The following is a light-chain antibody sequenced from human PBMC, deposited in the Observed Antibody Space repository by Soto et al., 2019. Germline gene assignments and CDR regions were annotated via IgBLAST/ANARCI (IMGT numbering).Light chain of an antibody. J-gene: IGKJ2*01. CDR2: ATS. CDR1: QNVGSF. V-gene: IGKV1-39*01. CDR3: QQSYSALYT. Sequence: DIQMTQSPSSLSASVGDRVSLTCRAGQNVGSFVNGYQQKPAKAPRLLIYATSNLQSGVPSRINGSGSGREFTLTISSVRPEDFATCFCQQSYSALYTFGQGTKLEIK.